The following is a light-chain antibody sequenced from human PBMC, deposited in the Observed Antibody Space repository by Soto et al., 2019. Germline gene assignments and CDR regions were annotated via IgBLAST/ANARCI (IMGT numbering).Light chain of an antibody. CDR1: SSNIVVGYD. Sequence: QPVPTQPPSVSGAPGQRFAISCTGSSSNIVVGYDVHWYQQLPETAPKLLIYGNNKRPSWVPDRFSGSKSGNTASLAITGLQYEDEAENSCQSYDSSLSVVFGGGTKHTVL. CDR3: QSYDSSLSVV. V-gene: IGLV1-40*01. J-gene: IGLJ3*02. CDR2: GNN.